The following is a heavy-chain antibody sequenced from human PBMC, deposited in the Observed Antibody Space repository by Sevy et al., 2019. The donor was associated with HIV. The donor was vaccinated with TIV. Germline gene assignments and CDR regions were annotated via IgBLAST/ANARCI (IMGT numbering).Heavy chain of an antibody. J-gene: IGHJ4*02. CDR2: IKQDGSEK. Sequence: GGSLRLSCAASGFTFRRYWMSWVRQAPGKGLEWVANIKQDGSEKYYVDSVKGRFTMSRDNAKNSLYLQMNSLRAEDTAVYYCTKMKDDSSGFHLDYWGQGTPVTVSS. V-gene: IGHV3-7*01. CDR1: GFTFRRYW. CDR3: TKMKDDSSGFHLDY. D-gene: IGHD3-22*01.